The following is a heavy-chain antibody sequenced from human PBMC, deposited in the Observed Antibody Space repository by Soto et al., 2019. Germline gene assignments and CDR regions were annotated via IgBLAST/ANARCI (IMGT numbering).Heavy chain of an antibody. V-gene: IGHV3-74*01. J-gene: IGHJ4*02. Sequence: EVQLVESGGGLVQPGGSLRLSCAASGFNFSSYWMHWVRQAPGKGLVWVSRINSDGSSTAYADSVKGRFTISRDNAKNMLDVQMNSLRAEDTAVYYCARDWGKKRGMNVGGQGTLVTVSS. D-gene: IGHD3-16*01. CDR1: GFNFSSYW. CDR2: INSDGSST. CDR3: ARDWGKKRGMNV.